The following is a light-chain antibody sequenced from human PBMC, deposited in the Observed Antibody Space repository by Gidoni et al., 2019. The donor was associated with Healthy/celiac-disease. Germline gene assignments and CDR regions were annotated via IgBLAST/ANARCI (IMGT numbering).Light chain of an antibody. CDR2: AAS. J-gene: IGKJ2*01. CDR3: QQSYSTPYT. Sequence: DIQMTQSPSPLSASVGDRVTITCRASQSISSYLNWYQQKPGKTPKLLIYAASRLQSVVPSRFSGSGSGTDFTLTISSLQPEDFATYYCQQSYSTPYTFGQGTKLEIK. V-gene: IGKV1-39*01. CDR1: QSISSY.